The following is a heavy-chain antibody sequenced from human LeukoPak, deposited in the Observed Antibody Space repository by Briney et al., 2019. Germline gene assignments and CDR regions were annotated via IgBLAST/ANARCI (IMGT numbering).Heavy chain of an antibody. Sequence: GASVKVSCKASGYTFTSYYMHWVRQAPGQGLEWMGIINPSGGSTSYAQKFQGRVTMTRDTSTSTVYMELSSLRSEDTALYYCARNRLGYCSGGSCWSGFDYWGQGTLVTVSS. D-gene: IGHD2-15*01. J-gene: IGHJ4*02. CDR1: GYTFTSYY. V-gene: IGHV1-46*01. CDR2: INPSGGST. CDR3: ARNRLGYCSGGSCWSGFDY.